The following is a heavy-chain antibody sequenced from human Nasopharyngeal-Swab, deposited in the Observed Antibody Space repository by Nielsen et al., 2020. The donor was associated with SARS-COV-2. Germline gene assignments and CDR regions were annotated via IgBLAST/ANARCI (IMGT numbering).Heavy chain of an antibody. J-gene: IGHJ1*01. CDR3: TTEDIVVVVTGHEYLQH. D-gene: IGHD2-15*01. CDR2: IKSKTDGGTT. V-gene: IGHV3-15*01. CDR1: GFTFSNAW. Sequence: GESLKISCAASGFTFSNAWMSWVRQPPGKGLEWVGRIKSKTDGGTTDYAAPVKGRFTISRDDSKNTLFLQMNSLKTEDTAVYYCTTEDIVVVVTGHEYLQHWGQGTLVTVSS.